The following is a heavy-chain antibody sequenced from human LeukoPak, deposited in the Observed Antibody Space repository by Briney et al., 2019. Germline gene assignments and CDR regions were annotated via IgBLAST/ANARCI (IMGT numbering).Heavy chain of an antibody. V-gene: IGHV3-30*04. CDR1: GFTFSNYA. J-gene: IGHJ4*02. CDR2: ISYDGSVE. D-gene: IGHD6-13*01. Sequence: GGSLRLSCAASGFTFSNYAMHWVRQAPGKGLEWVALISYDGSVEKSAASVKGRFTISRDNSKNTLYLQMNSLRIEDAAVYYCARALGSSWDSSFDSWGQGTLVPVSS. CDR3: ARALGSSWDSSFDS.